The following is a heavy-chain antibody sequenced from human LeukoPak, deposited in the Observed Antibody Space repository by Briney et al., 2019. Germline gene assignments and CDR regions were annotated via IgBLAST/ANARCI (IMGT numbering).Heavy chain of an antibody. CDR2: IIPIFGTA. J-gene: IGHJ6*03. CDR3: ARQCSSTSCPGHYMDV. D-gene: IGHD2-2*01. V-gene: IGHV1-69*05. CDR1: GGTFSSYA. Sequence: GASVKVSCKASGGTFSSYAISWVRQAPGQGLEWMGGIIPIFGTANYAQKFQGRVTITTDESTSTAYMELSSLRSEDTAVYYCARQCSSTSCPGHYMDVWGKGTTVTVSS.